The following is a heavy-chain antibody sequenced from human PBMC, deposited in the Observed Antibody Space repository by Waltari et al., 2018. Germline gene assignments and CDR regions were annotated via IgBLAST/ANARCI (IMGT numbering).Heavy chain of an antibody. Sequence: QLQLQESGPGLVKPSETLSLTCTVSGGPIRSGSYYWGWIRQPPGKGLEWIGSIYYSGSTYYNPSLKSRVTISIDTSKNQFSLKLSSVTAADTAVYYCAREGAAAAGNWFDPWGQGTLVTVSS. D-gene: IGHD6-13*01. CDR1: GGPIRSGSYY. CDR2: IYYSGST. V-gene: IGHV4-39*07. CDR3: AREGAAAAGNWFDP. J-gene: IGHJ5*02.